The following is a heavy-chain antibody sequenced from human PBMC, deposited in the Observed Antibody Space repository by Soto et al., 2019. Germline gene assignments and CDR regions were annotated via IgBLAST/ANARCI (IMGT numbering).Heavy chain of an antibody. CDR2: ISAKNGDT. CDR1: GYTFTSYG. Sequence: QVQLVQSGAEVKKPGASVKVSCKASGYTFTSYGISWVRQAPGQGLEWMGWISAKNGDTNFAQKFRGRVNMTTDTSTSTVYMELRSLKPDDTAVSYCARDPPETPSDYWGQGTLVTVSS. J-gene: IGHJ4*02. CDR3: ARDPPETPSDY. V-gene: IGHV1-18*01.